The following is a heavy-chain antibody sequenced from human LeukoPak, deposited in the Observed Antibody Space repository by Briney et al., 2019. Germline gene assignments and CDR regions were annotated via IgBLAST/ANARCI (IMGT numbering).Heavy chain of an antibody. CDR2: INYNNSTI. V-gene: IGHV3-48*01. Sequence: PGGSLRLSCAASGFTFSTYNINWVRQAPGKGLEWVSYINYNNSTIYYADSVKGRFTISRDNAKNSLYLQMNSLRAEDTAVYYCAELGITMIGGVWGKGTTVTISS. CDR1: GFTFSTYN. CDR3: AELGITMIGGV. D-gene: IGHD3-10*02. J-gene: IGHJ6*04.